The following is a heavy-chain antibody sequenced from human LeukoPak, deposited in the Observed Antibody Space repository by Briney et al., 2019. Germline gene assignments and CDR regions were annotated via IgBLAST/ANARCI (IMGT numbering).Heavy chain of an antibody. CDR1: GYTFTSSG. D-gene: IGHD2/OR15-2a*01. CDR2: ISVYNGNT. J-gene: IGHJ4*02. V-gene: IGHV1-18*01. CDR3: ASWAGSATLDY. Sequence: ASVNASCKASGYTFTSSGISWVRQAPGQGLEWMGWISVYNGNTNYAQKLQGRVTMTTNTSTSTAYMELRSLTSDDTAVYYCASWAGSATLDYWGQGTLVTVSS.